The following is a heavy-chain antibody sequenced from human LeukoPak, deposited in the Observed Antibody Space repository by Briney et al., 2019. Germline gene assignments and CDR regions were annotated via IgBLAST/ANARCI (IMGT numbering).Heavy chain of an antibody. CDR3: ASTDSSGWYFNWFDP. V-gene: IGHV3-23*01. Sequence: GGSLRLSCAASGFTFSSYAMSWVRQAPGKGLEWVSAISGSGGSTYYADSVKGRFTISRDNSKNTLYLQMNSLRAEDTAVYYCASTDSSGWYFNWFDPWGQGTLVTVSS. D-gene: IGHD6-19*01. J-gene: IGHJ5*02. CDR1: GFTFSSYA. CDR2: ISGSGGST.